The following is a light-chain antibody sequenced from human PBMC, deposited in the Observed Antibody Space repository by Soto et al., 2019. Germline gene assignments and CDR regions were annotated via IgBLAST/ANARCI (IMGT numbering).Light chain of an antibody. CDR1: SSDVGGYDY. CDR2: EVT. V-gene: IGLV2-8*01. J-gene: IGLJ1*01. CDR3: LSYAGTADV. Sequence: QSALTQPPSASGSPGQSVTISCTGTSSDVGGYDYVSWYQQYPGKTPKLMIFEVTKRPSGVPDRFSGSKSGNTASLTVSGLQAEDEADYYCLSYAGTADVFGTGTKVTVL.